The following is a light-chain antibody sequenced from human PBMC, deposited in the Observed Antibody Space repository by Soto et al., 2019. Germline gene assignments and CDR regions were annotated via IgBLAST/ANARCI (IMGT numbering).Light chain of an antibody. CDR1: QGISSY. J-gene: IGKJ4*01. CDR3: QQYYSYPLT. CDR2: AAS. Sequence: AMRMTQSPSSLSASTGDRVTITCRASQGISSYLAWYQQKPGKAPKLLIYAASTLQSGAPSRFSGSGSGTDFTLTISCLQSEDFATYYCQQYYSYPLTFGGGTKV. V-gene: IGKV1-8*01.